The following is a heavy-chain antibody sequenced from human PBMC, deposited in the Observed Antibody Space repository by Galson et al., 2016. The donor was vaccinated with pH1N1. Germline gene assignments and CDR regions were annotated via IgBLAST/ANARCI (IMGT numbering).Heavy chain of an antibody. CDR3: ARDGGNSRIGGGFDY. J-gene: IGHJ4*02. CDR1: GDSISSYY. CDR2: FYDSGHI. D-gene: IGHD1/OR15-1a*01. V-gene: IGHV4-4*07. Sequence: SETLSLTCTVSGDSISSYYWSWMRQPAGKGLEWIGRFYDSGHINYNPWLRSRVTMSVDTSKNQFSLRLTSVTADDTAVYSCARDGGNSRIGGGFDYWGQGTRVTVSS.